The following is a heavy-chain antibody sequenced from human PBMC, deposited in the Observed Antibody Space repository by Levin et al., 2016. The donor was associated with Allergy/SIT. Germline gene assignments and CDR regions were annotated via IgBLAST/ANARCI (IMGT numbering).Heavy chain of an antibody. J-gene: IGHJ4*02. V-gene: IGHV3-33*01. Sequence: GESLKISCAASGFTFSSYGMHWVRQAPGKGLEWVAVIWYDGSNKYYADSVKGRFTISRDNSKNTLYLQMNSLRAEDTAVYYCARGEDTAMVNLIDYWGQGTLVTVSS. CDR3: ARGEDTAMVNLIDY. D-gene: IGHD5-18*01. CDR1: GFTFSSYG. CDR2: IWYDGSNK.